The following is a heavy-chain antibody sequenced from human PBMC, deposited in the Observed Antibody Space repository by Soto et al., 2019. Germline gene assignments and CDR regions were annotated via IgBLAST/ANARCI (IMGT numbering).Heavy chain of an antibody. CDR3: GEERRGSGWSVCNF. J-gene: IGHJ4*02. Sequence: GGSLRLSCTAAGLPFSHYAMNWVRQGPGTRLEWVAVIGGSGDSARYADSVRCRFTISRDKSRDTLYLQMNSLRVDDTAVYYCGEERRGSGWSVCNFWGQGALVTVSS. CDR1: GLPFSHYA. V-gene: IGHV3-23*01. CDR2: IGGSGDSA. D-gene: IGHD6-19*01.